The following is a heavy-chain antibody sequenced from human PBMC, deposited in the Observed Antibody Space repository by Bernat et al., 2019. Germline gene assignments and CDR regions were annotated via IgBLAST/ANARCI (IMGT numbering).Heavy chain of an antibody. V-gene: IGHV3-23*04. CDR2: IGGSGGNT. CDR1: GFTFSSYT. CDR3: AKVVSGYSYGFFYYYYYMDV. Sequence: EVQLVESGGGLVQPGGSLRLSCAASGFTFSSYTLSWVRQAPGKGLEWVSAIGGSGGNTYYADSVKGRFTISRDNSKNTLYLQMNSLRAEDTAVYYCAKVVSGYSYGFFYYYYYMDVWGKGTTVTVSS. J-gene: IGHJ6*03. D-gene: IGHD5-18*01.